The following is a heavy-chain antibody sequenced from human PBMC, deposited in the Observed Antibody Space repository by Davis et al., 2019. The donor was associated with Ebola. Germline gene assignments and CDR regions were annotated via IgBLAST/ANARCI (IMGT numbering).Heavy chain of an antibody. CDR2: ISSSSSYT. D-gene: IGHD3-22*01. CDR1: VITFSSYA. V-gene: IGHV3-11*06. CDR3: ARDIYYYDSSGYYQEDYFDY. J-gene: IGHJ4*02. Sequence: GESLKISCADSVITFSSYAMTWIRQAPGKGLEWVSYISSSSSYTNYADSVKGRFTISRDNAKNSLYLQMNSLRAEDTAVYYCARDIYYYDSSGYYQEDYFDYWGQGTLVTVSS.